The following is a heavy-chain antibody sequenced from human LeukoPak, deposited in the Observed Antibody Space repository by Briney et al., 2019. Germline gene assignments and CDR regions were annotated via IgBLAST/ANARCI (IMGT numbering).Heavy chain of an antibody. CDR1: GFTFTDYY. V-gene: IGHV1-2*06. CDR3: ATDGGNHNFDY. D-gene: IGHD1-14*01. Sequence: ASEKVSCKASGFTFTDYYLHWVRQAPGQGLEWMGRIILNNGATNYAQKFQGRVTLTRDTSISTAYMELSRQTSDDTAVYYCATDGGNHNFDYWGQGTLVTVSS. J-gene: IGHJ4*02. CDR2: IILNNGAT.